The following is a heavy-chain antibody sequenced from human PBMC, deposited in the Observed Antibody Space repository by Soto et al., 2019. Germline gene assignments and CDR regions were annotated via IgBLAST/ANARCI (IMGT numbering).Heavy chain of an antibody. CDR2: INPSGGST. V-gene: IGHV1-46*01. J-gene: IGHJ4*02. CDR3: ATFTTGTIHFDY. D-gene: IGHD1-1*01. Sequence: ASVKVSCKASGYTFTSYWMHWVRQAPGQGLEWLGVINPSGGSTTYAEKFQGRVSLTTDTSTNTAYMDVRSLHSDDTAIYYCATFTTGTIHFDYWGQGTQVTVSS. CDR1: GYTFTSYW.